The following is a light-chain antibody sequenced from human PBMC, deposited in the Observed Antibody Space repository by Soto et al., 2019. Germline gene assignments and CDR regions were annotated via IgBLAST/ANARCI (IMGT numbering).Light chain of an antibody. J-gene: IGKJ2*01. CDR1: QDISKY. CDR3: QQYDNLPYT. V-gene: IGKV1-33*01. CDR2: DAS. Sequence: DIQMTQSPSSLSASVGDRVTITCQASQDISKYLNWYQQKPGKAPKLLIYDASNLETGVPSRFSGSGSGTDFIFTISSLQPEDIAIYYCQQYDNLPYTFGQGTKLEIK.